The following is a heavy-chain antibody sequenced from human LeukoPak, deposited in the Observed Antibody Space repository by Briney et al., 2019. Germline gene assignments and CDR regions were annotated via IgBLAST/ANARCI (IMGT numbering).Heavy chain of an antibody. J-gene: IGHJ4*02. V-gene: IGHV3-7*05. D-gene: IGHD3-22*01. Sequence: GGSLRLSCAASGFTFGTYWMSWVRQAPGKGLEWVANIKQDGSEKYSVDSVKGRFTISRDNAKNSLYLQMNSLRAEDTAVYYCAIDRGSSGPLYYFDYWGQGTLVTVSS. CDR3: AIDRGSSGPLYYFDY. CDR1: GFTFGTYW. CDR2: IKQDGSEK.